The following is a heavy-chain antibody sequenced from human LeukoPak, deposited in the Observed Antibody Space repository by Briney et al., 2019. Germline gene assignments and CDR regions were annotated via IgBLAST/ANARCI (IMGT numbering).Heavy chain of an antibody. D-gene: IGHD5-18*01. Sequence: PGGSLRLSCAASGFTFSSYWMAWVRQAPGKGLEWVANIKEDGSDKNYVVSMKGRFTISRDNAKNSLFLQMNSLRVEDTAVYFCARDAAYGYDRFDYWGQGTQVTVSS. CDR3: ARDAAYGYDRFDY. J-gene: IGHJ4*02. CDR2: IKEDGSDK. V-gene: IGHV3-7*01. CDR1: GFTFSSYW.